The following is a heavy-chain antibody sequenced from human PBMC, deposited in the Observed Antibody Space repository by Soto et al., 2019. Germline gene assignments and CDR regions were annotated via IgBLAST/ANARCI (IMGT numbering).Heavy chain of an antibody. CDR2: ISCDGSNK. CDR1: GFTFSSYG. J-gene: IGHJ3*02. Sequence: QVQLVESGGGVVKPGRSLRLSCEASGFTFSSYGMHWVRQAPGKGLEWVAVISCDGSNKYYPDSVKGRFTISRDNSKNTLYVQMTSLAAEETAVYDCAKGVYSYERSGYYGQDAFDIWGQGTMVTVSS. D-gene: IGHD3-22*01. CDR3: AKGVYSYERSGYYGQDAFDI. V-gene: IGHV3-30*18.